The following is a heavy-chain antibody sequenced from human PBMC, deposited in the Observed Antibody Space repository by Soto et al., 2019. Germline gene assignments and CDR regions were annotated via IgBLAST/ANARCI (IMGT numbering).Heavy chain of an antibody. D-gene: IGHD4-4*01. CDR2: INAGNGNT. J-gene: IGHJ6*02. CDR1: GYTFTSYA. V-gene: IGHV1-3*01. CDR3: AQCLAPTYYYYGMDV. Sequence: ASVKVSCKASGYTFTSYAMHWVRQAPGQRLEWMGWINAGNGNTKYSQKFQGRVTITRDTSASTAYMELSSLRSEDTAVYYCAQCLAPTYYYYGMDVWGQGTTVTVSS.